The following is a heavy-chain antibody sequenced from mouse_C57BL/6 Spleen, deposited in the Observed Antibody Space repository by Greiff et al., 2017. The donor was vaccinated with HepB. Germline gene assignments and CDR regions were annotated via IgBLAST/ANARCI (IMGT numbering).Heavy chain of an antibody. CDR3: ARRIYDYEAMDY. D-gene: IGHD2-3*01. CDR2: IYPGDGDT. J-gene: IGHJ4*01. V-gene: IGHV1-82*01. Sequence: VKLQESGPELVKPGASVKISCKASGYAFSSSWMNWVKQRPGKGLEWIGRIYPGDGDTNYNGKFKGKATLTADKSSSTAYMQLSSLTSEDSAVYFCARRIYDYEAMDYWGQGTSVTVSS. CDR1: GYAFSSSW.